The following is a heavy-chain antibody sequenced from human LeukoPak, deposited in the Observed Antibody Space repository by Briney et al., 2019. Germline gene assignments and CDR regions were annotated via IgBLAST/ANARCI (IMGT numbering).Heavy chain of an antibody. J-gene: IGHJ4*02. V-gene: IGHV4-39*01. CDR3: ARHGSGFGEFDY. D-gene: IGHD3-10*01. CDR2: ICYSGST. CDR1: GGSISSSSYY. Sequence: SETLSLTCTVSGGSISSSSYYWGWIRQPPGKGLEWIGSICYSGSTYYNPSLKSRVTISVDTSKNQFSLKLSSVTAADTAVYYCARHGSGFGEFDYWGQGTLVTVSS.